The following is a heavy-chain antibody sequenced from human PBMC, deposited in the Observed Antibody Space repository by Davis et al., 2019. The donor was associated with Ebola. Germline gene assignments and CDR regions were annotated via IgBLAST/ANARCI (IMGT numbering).Heavy chain of an antibody. CDR1: GGSISSHY. V-gene: IGHV4-59*11. D-gene: IGHD5-18*01. J-gene: IGHJ6*02. CDR2: IYYTGST. CDR3: ARDHGYGLAQAGGMDV. Sequence: MPSETLSLTCTVSGGSISSHYWSWIRQPPGKGLEWIGYIYYTGSTSYNPSLKSRVTMSVDTSKNQFSLKLISVTAADTAVYYCARDHGYGLAQAGGMDVWGQGTTVTVSS.